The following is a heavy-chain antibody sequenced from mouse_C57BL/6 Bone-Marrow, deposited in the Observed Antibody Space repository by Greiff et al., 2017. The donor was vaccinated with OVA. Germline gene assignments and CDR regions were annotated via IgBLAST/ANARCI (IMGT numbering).Heavy chain of an antibody. CDR1: GFSLTSYG. Sequence: VQLQQSGPGLVQPSQSLSITCTVSGFSLTSYGVHWVRQSPGKGLEWLGVIWSGGSTDYNAAFISRLSISQDNSKSQVFFKMNSLQAEDTVIYYGARKWGTAQASFAYWGQGTLVTVSA. CDR2: IWSGGST. D-gene: IGHD3-2*02. CDR3: ARKWGTAQASFAY. V-gene: IGHV2-2*01. J-gene: IGHJ3*01.